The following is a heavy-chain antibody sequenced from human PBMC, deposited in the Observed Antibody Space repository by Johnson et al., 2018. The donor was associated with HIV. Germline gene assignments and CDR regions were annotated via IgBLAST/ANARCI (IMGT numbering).Heavy chain of an antibody. J-gene: IGHJ3*02. D-gene: IGHD3-22*01. CDR1: EFSFSTYA. V-gene: IGHV3-23*04. CDR3: ARDLTYYYDSSTYVRAFDI. CDR2: ISGSGGST. Sequence: VQLVESGGGVVQPERSLRLSCAASEFSFSTYAMRWVRQAPGKGLEWVSAISGSGGSTYSADSVKGRFTLSRDNSKNTLYLQMNNLRAEDTAVYYCARDLTYYYDSSTYVRAFDIWGQGTMVTVSS.